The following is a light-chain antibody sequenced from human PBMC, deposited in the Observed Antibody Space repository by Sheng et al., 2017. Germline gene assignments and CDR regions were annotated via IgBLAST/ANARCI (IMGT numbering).Light chain of an antibody. J-gene: IGKJ5*01. CDR3: QQTDSSPFIS. V-gene: IGKV1-39*01. CDR2: GAS. CDR1: QSISTF. Sequence: DIQMTQSPSSVSASVGDRVTITCRASQSISTFLNWYQQKPGKAPRLLIFGASNLQTGVPSRFSGSGSGTDFTLTISSLQPEDFATYYCQQTDSSPFISFGQGTRLEIK.